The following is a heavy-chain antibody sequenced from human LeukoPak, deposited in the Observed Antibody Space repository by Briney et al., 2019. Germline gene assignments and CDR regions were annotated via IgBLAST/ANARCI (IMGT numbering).Heavy chain of an antibody. D-gene: IGHD2-15*01. V-gene: IGHV1-18*01. CDR3: AKDHQFDFDY. Sequence: ASVKVSCKASGYSFAAHGISWVRQAPGQGLEWMGWIGAYNGNTNYAQKFQGRVTMTTDTSTSTAYMELRSLRSDDTAVYYCAKDHQFDFDYWGQESLVTVSS. J-gene: IGHJ4*01. CDR2: IGAYNGNT. CDR1: GYSFAAHG.